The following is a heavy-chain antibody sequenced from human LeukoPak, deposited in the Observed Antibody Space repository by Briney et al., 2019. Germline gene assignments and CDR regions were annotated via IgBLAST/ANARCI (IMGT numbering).Heavy chain of an antibody. CDR3: ARDPPDIVVVPAAMIPAYEDDY. CDR1: GFTFSSYS. D-gene: IGHD2-2*01. V-gene: IGHV3-21*01. Sequence: GGSLRLSCAASGFTFSSYSMNWVRQAPGKGLEWVSSISSSSSYIYYADSVKGRFTISRDNAKNSLYLQMNSLRAEDTAVYYCARDPPDIVVVPAAMIPAYEDDYWGQGTLVTVSS. CDR2: ISSSSSYI. J-gene: IGHJ4*02.